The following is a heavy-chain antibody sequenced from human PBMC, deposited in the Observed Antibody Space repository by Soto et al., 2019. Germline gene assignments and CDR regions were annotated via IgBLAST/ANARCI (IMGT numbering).Heavy chain of an antibody. D-gene: IGHD1-1*01. CDR3: ARDLLGTLTDYYYYGMDV. CDR1: GFTFSSYW. J-gene: IGHJ6*02. Sequence: PGGSLRLSCAASGFTFSSYWMSWVRQAPGKGLEWVANIKQDGSEKYYADSVKGRFTISRDNAKNSLYLQMNSLRAEDAAVYYCARDLLGTLTDYYYYGMDVWGQGTTVTVSS. CDR2: IKQDGSEK. V-gene: IGHV3-7*01.